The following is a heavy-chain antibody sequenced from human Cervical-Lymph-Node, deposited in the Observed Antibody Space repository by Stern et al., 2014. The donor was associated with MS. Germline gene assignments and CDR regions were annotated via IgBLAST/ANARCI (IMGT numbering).Heavy chain of an antibody. V-gene: IGHV4-59*11. CDR1: GASITSHF. Sequence: QLQLKESGTGLLRPSETLSRTCNVSGASITSHFWSWIRQPPGKGLEWIGYIYYRGTTNYNASLKGRVAISINTSKTQFSLRLSSVTAADTAVYYCARATDLWGQGILVTVSS. CDR3: ARATDL. CDR2: IYYRGTT. J-gene: IGHJ5*02.